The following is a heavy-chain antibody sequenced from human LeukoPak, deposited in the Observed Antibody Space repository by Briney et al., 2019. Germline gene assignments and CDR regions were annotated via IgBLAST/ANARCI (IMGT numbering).Heavy chain of an antibody. CDR1: GGSFSGYH. J-gene: IGHJ4*02. D-gene: IGHD6-19*01. V-gene: IGHV4-34*01. CDR2: INHSGST. Sequence: PSETLSLTCAVYGGSFSGYHWSWIRQPPGKGLEWIGEINHSGSTNYNTSLKSRVTISVGTSKNQFSLKLSSVTAAGTAVYYCARAGGWYFDYWGQGTLVTVSS. CDR3: ARAGGWYFDY.